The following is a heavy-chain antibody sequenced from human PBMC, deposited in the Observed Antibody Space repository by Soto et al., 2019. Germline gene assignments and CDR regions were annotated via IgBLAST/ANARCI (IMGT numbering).Heavy chain of an antibody. CDR1: GGSISSDGYY. D-gene: IGHD2-21*01. J-gene: IGHJ6*02. Sequence: SETLSLTCTVSGGSISSDGYYWSWIRQHPGKGLEWIGYIYYSGSTYYHPSLKSRVTISIDTSKNQFSLKLSSVTAADTAVYFCARVDWRYYGMDVWGQGTTVT. CDR3: ARVDWRYYGMDV. V-gene: IGHV4-31*03. CDR2: IYYSGST.